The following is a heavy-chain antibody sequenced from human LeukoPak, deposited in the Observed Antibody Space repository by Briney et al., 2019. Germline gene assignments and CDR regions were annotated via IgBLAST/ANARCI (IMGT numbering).Heavy chain of an antibody. CDR3: ARAAADMRDAFDI. CDR2: ISYDGSNK. CDR1: GFTFSSYA. J-gene: IGHJ3*02. V-gene: IGHV3-30*04. Sequence: PGGSLRLSCAASGFTFSSYAMHWVRQAPGKGLEWVAVISYDGSNKYYADSVKGRFTISRDNSKNTLYLQMNSLRAEDTAVYYCARAAADMRDAFDIWGQGTMVTVS. D-gene: IGHD6-13*01.